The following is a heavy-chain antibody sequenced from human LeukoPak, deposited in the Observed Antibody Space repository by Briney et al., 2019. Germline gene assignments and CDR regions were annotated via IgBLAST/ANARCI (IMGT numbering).Heavy chain of an antibody. CDR3: ALAAGYCSGGSCFWYGMDV. CDR1: GFAFSSYA. V-gene: IGHV3-23*01. D-gene: IGHD2-15*01. Sequence: GGSLRLSCAASGFAFSSYAMSWVRQAPGKGLEWVSATSGSGGSTYYADSVKGRFTISRDNSKNTLYLQMNSLRAEDTAVYYCALAAGYCSGGSCFWYGMDVWGQGTTVTVSS. CDR2: TSGSGGST. J-gene: IGHJ6*02.